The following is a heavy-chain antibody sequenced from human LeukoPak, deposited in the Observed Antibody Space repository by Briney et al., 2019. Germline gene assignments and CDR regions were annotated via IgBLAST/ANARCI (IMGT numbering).Heavy chain of an antibody. CDR1: GYTFTSFG. D-gene: IGHD5-12*01. CDR3: ARCHSCYVGMGGYYYYMDV. Sequence: GSVTVSCKASGYTFTSFGFSWVRQAPGQGLEWMGWISAFNGNTKSPQKLQGRVTMTTDTSTKTAYMELRSLRSDDTAVYYCARCHSCYVGMGGYYYYMDVWGKGTTVTVSS. V-gene: IGHV1-18*01. J-gene: IGHJ6*03. CDR2: ISAFNGNT.